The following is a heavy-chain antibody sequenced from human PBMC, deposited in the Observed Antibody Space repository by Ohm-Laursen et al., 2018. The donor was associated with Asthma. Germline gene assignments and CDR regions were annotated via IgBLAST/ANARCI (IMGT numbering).Heavy chain of an antibody. J-gene: IGHJ6*02. CDR1: GFTFGSYS. V-gene: IGHV3-48*01. CDR3: AVRTTSAGFDV. CDR2: ITSYSSTT. D-gene: IGHD1-1*01. Sequence: SLRLSCSASGFTFGSYSMNWVRQAPGKGLEWASYITSYSSTTYYADSVKGRFTISRDNAKNSLYLQMNSLRAQDTAVYYCAVRTTSAGFDVWGQGTTVTVSS.